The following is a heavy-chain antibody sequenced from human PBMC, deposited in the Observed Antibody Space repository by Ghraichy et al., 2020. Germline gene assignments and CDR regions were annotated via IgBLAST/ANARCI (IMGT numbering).Heavy chain of an antibody. CDR2: TYYRSKWYN. Sequence: SQTLSLTCAISGDSVSSNSAAWNWIRQSPSRGLEWLGRTYYRSKWYNDYAVSVKSRITINPDTSKNQFSLQLNSVTPEDTAVYYCARGGDGYNSYYYYYYGMDVWGQGTTVTVSS. J-gene: IGHJ6*02. D-gene: IGHD5-24*01. CDR3: ARGGDGYNSYYYYYYGMDV. CDR1: GDSVSSNSAA. V-gene: IGHV6-1*01.